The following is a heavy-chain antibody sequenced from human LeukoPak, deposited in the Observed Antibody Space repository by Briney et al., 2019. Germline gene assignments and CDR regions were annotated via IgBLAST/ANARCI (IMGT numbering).Heavy chain of an antibody. D-gene: IGHD2/OR15-2a*01. CDR2: IYYSGST. Sequence: TSETLSLTCTVSGGSISSSSYYWGWIRQPPGKGLEWIGSIYYSGSTYYNPSLKSRVTISVDTSKNQFSLKLSSVTAADTAVYYCARELKVGNTGYYFDYWGQGTLVTVSS. V-gene: IGHV4-39*07. J-gene: IGHJ4*02. CDR3: ARELKVGNTGYYFDY. CDR1: GGSISSSSYY.